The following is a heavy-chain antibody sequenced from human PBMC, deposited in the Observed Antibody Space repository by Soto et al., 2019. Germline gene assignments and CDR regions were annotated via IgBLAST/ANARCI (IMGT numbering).Heavy chain of an antibody. J-gene: IGHJ4*02. Sequence: EVQLVESGGGLVQPGRSLRLSCAASGFTFDDYAMHWVRQAPGKGLEWVSGISWHSGSIGYADSVKGRFTISRDNAKNSLYLQMNSLRAEDTALYYCAKDIWGEYQLLTFDYWGQGTLVTVSS. CDR3: AKDIWGEYQLLTFDY. CDR1: GFTFDDYA. CDR2: ISWHSGSI. D-gene: IGHD2-2*01. V-gene: IGHV3-9*01.